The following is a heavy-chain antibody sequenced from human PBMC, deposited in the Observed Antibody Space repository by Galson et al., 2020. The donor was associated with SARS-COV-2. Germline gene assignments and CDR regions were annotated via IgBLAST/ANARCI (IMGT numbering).Heavy chain of an antibody. J-gene: IGHJ6*02. D-gene: IGHD5-12*01. CDR1: GFTFISYW. CDR3: ARDGGYSGYDYGLYYYYGMDV. V-gene: IGHV3-7*01. Sequence: GGSLRLSCAASGFTFISYWMSWVRQAPGKGLEWVANIKQDGIEKYYVDSVKGRSTIPRDNAKNSLYLQMNSLRAEDTAVYYCARDGGYSGYDYGLYYYYGMDVWGQGTKVTVSS. CDR2: IKQDGIEK.